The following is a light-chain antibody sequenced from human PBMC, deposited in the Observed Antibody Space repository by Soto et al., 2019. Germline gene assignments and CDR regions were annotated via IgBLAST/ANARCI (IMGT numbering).Light chain of an antibody. CDR1: QSISSW. V-gene: IGKV1-5*03. J-gene: IGKJ1*01. Sequence: HERRLPATLAAAVGDRVYIACRASQSISSWLAWYQQKPGKAPKLLIYKASSLESGVPSRFSGSGSGTEFTLPFSSLQPDDFATYYCQQYNSYWTFDQGTKVDIK. CDR3: QQYNSYWT. CDR2: KAS.